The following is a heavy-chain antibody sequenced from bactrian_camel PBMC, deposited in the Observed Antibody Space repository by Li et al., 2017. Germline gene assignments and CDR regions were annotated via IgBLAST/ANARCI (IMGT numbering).Heavy chain of an antibody. J-gene: IGHJ6*01. Sequence: VQLVESGGGSVQAGGSLRLSCLASGYTATAYCMGWFRQVPGKEREGVATIDPDGKTDYPHTLSGRFTISRDNAKNMVYLQMNSLKPDDTATYYCAARFQGGFGYGGLCTDVPGDFPYWGQGTQVTVS. CDR1: GYTATAYC. V-gene: IGHV3S9*01. D-gene: IGHD5*01. CDR3: AARFQGGFGYGGLCTDVPGDFPY. CDR2: IDPDGKT.